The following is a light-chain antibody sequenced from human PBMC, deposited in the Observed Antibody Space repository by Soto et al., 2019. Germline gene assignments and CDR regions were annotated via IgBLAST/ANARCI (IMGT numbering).Light chain of an antibody. Sequence: SVLTXPPSASGTPGQRVTISCSGSSSNIGSNTVNWYQQLPGTAPKLLIHSNNQRPSGVPDRFSGSKSGTSASLAISGLQSEDEADYYCAAWDDSLNGLYVFGTGTKVTVL. CDR3: AAWDDSLNGLYV. V-gene: IGLV1-44*01. CDR2: SNN. J-gene: IGLJ1*01. CDR1: SSNIGSNT.